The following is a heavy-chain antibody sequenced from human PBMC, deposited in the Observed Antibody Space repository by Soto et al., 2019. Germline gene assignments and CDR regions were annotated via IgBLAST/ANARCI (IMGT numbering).Heavy chain of an antibody. CDR2: IHNSRGTT. D-gene: IGHD3-22*01. V-gene: IGHV3-48*03. CDR3: ATSLSGYYYSY. CDR1: GFTFSSYE. J-gene: IGHJ4*02. Sequence: GGSLRLSCAASGFTFSSYEMMWVRQAPGKGLEWVSFIHNSRGTTYYADSVKGRFTISRDNAQNSLYLQMSSLRAEDTAVYYCATSLSGYYYSYWGQGTLVTVSS.